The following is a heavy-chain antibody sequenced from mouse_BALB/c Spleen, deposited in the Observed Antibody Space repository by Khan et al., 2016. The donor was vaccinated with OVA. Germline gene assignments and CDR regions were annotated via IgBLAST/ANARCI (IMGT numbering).Heavy chain of an antibody. CDR2: ISYSGRT. Sequence: VQLKESGPGLVKPSQSLSLTCTVTGYSITSDYAWNWIRQFPGNKLEWMGYISYSGRTSYNPSLKSRISVTRDTSKNQFLLQLNSVTTEDTATYYCVMGRTYWGQGTLVTVS. CDR3: VMGRTY. D-gene: IGHD2-3*01. V-gene: IGHV3-2*02. J-gene: IGHJ3*01. CDR1: GYSITSDYA.